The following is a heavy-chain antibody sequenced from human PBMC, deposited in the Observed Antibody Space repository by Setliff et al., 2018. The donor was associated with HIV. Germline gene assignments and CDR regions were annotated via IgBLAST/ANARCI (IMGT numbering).Heavy chain of an antibody. CDR2: IFYSGRT. J-gene: IGHJ4*02. D-gene: IGHD1-26*01. CDR3: AGSKGATRPSFDS. Sequence: PSETLSLTCTVSGGSIRSFYWSWIRQPPGKGLEWIGDIFYSGRTNYNPSLKSRVTISLDTSKIQFALKLSSVTTADTAIYYCAGSKGATRPSFDSWGQGTLVTSPQ. CDR1: GGSIRSFY. V-gene: IGHV4-59*01.